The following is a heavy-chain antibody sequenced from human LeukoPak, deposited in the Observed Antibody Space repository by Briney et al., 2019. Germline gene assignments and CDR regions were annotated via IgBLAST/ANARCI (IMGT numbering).Heavy chain of an antibody. CDR1: GFSFSSYA. V-gene: IGHV3-23*01. J-gene: IGHJ4*02. CDR2: ISGSGDST. D-gene: IGHD6-13*01. CDR3: AKTRPLDSSSWSHGDY. Sequence: GGSLRLSCTASGFSFSSYAMSWVRQAPGKGLEWVSAISGSGDSTYYGDSVKGRFTISRDNSKNTLYLRMNSLRAEDTAVYYCAKTRPLDSSSWSHGDYWGQGTLVTVSS.